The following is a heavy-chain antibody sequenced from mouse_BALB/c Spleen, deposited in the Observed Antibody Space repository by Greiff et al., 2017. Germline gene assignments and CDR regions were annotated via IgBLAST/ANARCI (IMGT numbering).Heavy chain of an antibody. V-gene: IGHV6-6*02. D-gene: IGHD2-3*01. CDR3: TRGDGYSFAY. CDR1: GFTFSNYW. J-gene: IGHJ3*01. Sequence: DVMLVESGGGLVQPGGSMKLSCVASGFTFSNYWMNWVRQSPEKGLEWVAEIRLKSNNYATHYAESVKGRFTISRDDSKSSVYLQMNNLRAEDTGIYYCTRGDGYSFAYWGQGTLVTVSA. CDR2: IRLKSNNYAT.